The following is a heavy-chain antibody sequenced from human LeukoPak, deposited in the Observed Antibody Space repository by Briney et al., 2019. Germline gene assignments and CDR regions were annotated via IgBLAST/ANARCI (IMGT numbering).Heavy chain of an antibody. Sequence: PGGSLRLSCAASGFTFSSYAMSWVRQAPGKGLEWVSAISCSSGSTFYADSVKGRFTISRDNSKNTLYLQVKSLRAEDTAVYYCAKDRPGGGGSIDWFDPWGQGTLVTVSS. V-gene: IGHV3-23*01. CDR2: ISCSSGST. J-gene: IGHJ5*02. CDR3: AKDRPGGGGSIDWFDP. CDR1: GFTFSSYA. D-gene: IGHD2-15*01.